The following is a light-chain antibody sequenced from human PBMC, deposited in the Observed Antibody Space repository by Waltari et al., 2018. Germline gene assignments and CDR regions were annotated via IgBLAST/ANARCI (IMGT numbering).Light chain of an antibody. Sequence: SSELTQDAAVSVALGQTVRITCQGDSLSNTYASWYQQKPGQAPVLFINFNTNRSPRFPDLFSGSSSTNTASLTITGAQAEDEADYFCNSRDSSTHHVIFGGGTRLTVL. V-gene: IGLV3-19*01. CDR1: SLSNTY. CDR3: NSRDSSTHHVI. J-gene: IGLJ2*01. CDR2: FNT.